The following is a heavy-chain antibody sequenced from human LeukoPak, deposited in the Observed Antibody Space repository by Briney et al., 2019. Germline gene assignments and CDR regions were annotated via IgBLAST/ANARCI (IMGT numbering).Heavy chain of an antibody. CDR1: GYTFTSYY. CDR3: ARGSRDYYYYYYMDV. V-gene: IGHV1-46*01. CDR2: INPSGGST. D-gene: IGHD2-2*01. Sequence: ASVKVSCTASGYTFTSYYMHWVRQAPGQGLEWMGIINPSGGSTSYAQKFQGRVTMTRDTSTSTVYMELSSLRSEDTAVYYCARGSRDYYYYYYMDVWGKGTTVTISS. J-gene: IGHJ6*03.